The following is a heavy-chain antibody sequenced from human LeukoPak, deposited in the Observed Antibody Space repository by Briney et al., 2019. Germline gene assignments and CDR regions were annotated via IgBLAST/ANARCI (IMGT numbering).Heavy chain of an antibody. V-gene: IGHV4-4*07. CDR2: IYTSGST. D-gene: IGHD5-12*01. CDR1: GGSISSYY. J-gene: IGHJ4*02. CDR3: ARVGYSGYDPYYFDY. Sequence: SETLSLTCTVSGGSISSYYWSWIRQPAGKGLEWIGRIYTSGSTNYNPSLKSRVTMSVDTSKNQFSLKLSSVTAADTAVYYCARVGYSGYDPYYFDYWGQGTLVTVTS.